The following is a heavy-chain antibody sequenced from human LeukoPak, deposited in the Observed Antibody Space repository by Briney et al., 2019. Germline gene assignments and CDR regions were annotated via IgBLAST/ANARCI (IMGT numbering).Heavy chain of an antibody. CDR3: TRGPRIAIFGVPTGGPFDY. V-gene: IGHV1-2*02. CDR2: INPKSGDT. J-gene: IGHJ4*02. Sequence: GASLRVSLKAARDTFSAYYMHWVRQAPGQGLEWMGWINPKSGDTSFAQKFQGRVTMTRDTSISTIYMEVTRLESDDTAIYYCTRGPRIAIFGVPTGGPFDYWGQGILVIVSS. D-gene: IGHD3-3*01. CDR1: RDTFSAYY.